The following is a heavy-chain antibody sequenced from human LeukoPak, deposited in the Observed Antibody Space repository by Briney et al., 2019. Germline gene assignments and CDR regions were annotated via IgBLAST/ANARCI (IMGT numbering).Heavy chain of an antibody. CDR2: ISSNGGST. D-gene: IGHD4-11*01. CDR3: ARDAGTVPKDHNYYYMDV. CDR1: GFTFSSYA. Sequence: PGGSLRLSCAASGFTFSSYAMHWVRQAPGKGLEYVSAISSNGGSTYYANSVKGRFTISRDNSKNTLYLQMGSLRAEDMAVYYCARDAGTVPKDHNYYYMDVWGKGTTVTVSS. J-gene: IGHJ6*03. V-gene: IGHV3-64*01.